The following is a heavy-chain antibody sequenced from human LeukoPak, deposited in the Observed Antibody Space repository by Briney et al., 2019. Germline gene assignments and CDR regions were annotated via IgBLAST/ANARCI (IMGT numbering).Heavy chain of an antibody. Sequence: SWIRQPPGKGLEWIGYIYHSGSTYYNPSLKSRVTISVDRSKNQFSLKLSSVTAADTAVYYCARGVLGYCSGGSCYSPWFDPWGQGTLVTVSS. J-gene: IGHJ5*02. CDR2: IYHSGST. D-gene: IGHD2-15*01. CDR3: ARGVLGYCSGGSCYSPWFDP. V-gene: IGHV4-30-2*01.